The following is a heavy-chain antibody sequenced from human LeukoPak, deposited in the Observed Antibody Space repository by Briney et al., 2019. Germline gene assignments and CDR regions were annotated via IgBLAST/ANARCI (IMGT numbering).Heavy chain of an antibody. CDR1: GFSFNDYA. CDR2: ISGGGDAT. J-gene: IGHJ4*02. D-gene: IGHD2-21*01. Sequence: GGSLRLSCAASGFSFNDYAMSWVRQAPGKGLEWVSAISGGGDATKYADSVKGRFTISRDNSKNTLSLQMNSLRAEDTAVYYCAKSDCGTIGCKLLNYWGQGTQVTVSS. CDR3: AKSDCGTIGCKLLNY. V-gene: IGHV3-23*01.